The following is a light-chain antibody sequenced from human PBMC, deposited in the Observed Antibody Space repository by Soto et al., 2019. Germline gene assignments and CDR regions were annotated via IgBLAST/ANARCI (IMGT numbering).Light chain of an antibody. Sequence: QSVLTQPASVSGSPGQSITISCTGTSSDFGGYNYVSWYQQHPGKAPKLMIYDVSNRPSGVSNRFSGSKSGNTASLTISGLQAEDEADYYCSSYTSSSPLYVFGIGTKVTVL. CDR3: SSYTSSSPLYV. J-gene: IGLJ1*01. CDR2: DVS. CDR1: SSDFGGYNY. V-gene: IGLV2-14*01.